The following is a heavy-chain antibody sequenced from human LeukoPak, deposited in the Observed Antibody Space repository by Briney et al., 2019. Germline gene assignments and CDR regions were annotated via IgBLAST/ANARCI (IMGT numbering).Heavy chain of an antibody. CDR1: GGSISSGSYY. CDR2: IYYSGST. D-gene: IGHD6-13*01. Sequence: SETLSLTCTVSGGSISSGSYYWGWIRQPPGKGLEWIGSIYYSGSTYYNPSLKSRVTTSVDTSKNQFSLKLSSVTAADTAVYYCARHGSYSSSWYLDCWGQGTLVTVSS. CDR3: ARHGSYSSSWYLDC. V-gene: IGHV4-39*01. J-gene: IGHJ4*02.